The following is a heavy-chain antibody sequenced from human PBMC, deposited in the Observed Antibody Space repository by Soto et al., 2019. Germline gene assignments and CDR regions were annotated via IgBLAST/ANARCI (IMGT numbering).Heavy chain of an antibody. Sequence: PGGSLRLSCAASGFTFSRFELHWVRQAPGKGLEWISYISSSGSTAYYADSVKGRFTISRDNSKNTVFLQMNSLRAEDTAVYYCAITGAGYYIVWGQGTPVTVSS. CDR3: AITGAGYYIV. CDR2: ISSSGSTA. CDR1: GFTFSRFE. J-gene: IGHJ4*02. V-gene: IGHV3-48*03. D-gene: IGHD3-3*01.